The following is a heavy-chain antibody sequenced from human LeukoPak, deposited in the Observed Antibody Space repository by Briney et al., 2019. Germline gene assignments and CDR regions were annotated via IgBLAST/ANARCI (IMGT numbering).Heavy chain of an antibody. CDR2: RKQDGSEK. J-gene: IGHJ4*02. CDR3: ARDYYDRSGYPMGYFDY. CDR1: GFTFSSYW. V-gene: IGHV3-7*04. D-gene: IGHD3-22*01. Sequence: GGSLRLSCAASGFTFSSYWMSWVRQAPGKGLEWVANRKQDGSEKYYVDSVKGRFTISRDTAKNSLYLQMNSLRAEDTAVYYCARDYYDRSGYPMGYFDYWGQGTLVTVSS.